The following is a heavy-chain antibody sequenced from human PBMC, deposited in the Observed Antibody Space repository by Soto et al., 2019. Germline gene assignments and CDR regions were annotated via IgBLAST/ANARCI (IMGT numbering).Heavy chain of an antibody. D-gene: IGHD3-22*01. Sequence: SETLSLTCAVSGGSISSGGYSWSWIRQPPGKGLEWIGCIYHSGSTYYNPSLKSRVTISVDTSKNQFSLKLSSVTAADTAVYYCARDQSFDRSYYYGIDIWGQGTTVTVSS. CDR3: ARDQSFDRSYYYGIDI. J-gene: IGHJ6*02. V-gene: IGHV4-30-2*01. CDR2: IYHSGST. CDR1: GGSISSGGYS.